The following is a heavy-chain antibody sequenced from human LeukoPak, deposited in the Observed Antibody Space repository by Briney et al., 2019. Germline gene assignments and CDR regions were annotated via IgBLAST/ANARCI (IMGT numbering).Heavy chain of an antibody. CDR2: ISSSSSYI. V-gene: IGHV3-21*01. D-gene: IGHD5-24*01. J-gene: IGHJ6*02. CDR1: GFTFSSYS. CDR3: ARDQNGRDGYSYSGYYGMDV. Sequence: PGGSLRLSCAASGFTFSSYSMNWVRQAPGKGLEWVSSISSSSSYIYYADSVKGRFTISRDNAKNTLYLQMNSLRAEDTAVYYCARDQNGRDGYSYSGYYGMDVWGQGTTVTVSS.